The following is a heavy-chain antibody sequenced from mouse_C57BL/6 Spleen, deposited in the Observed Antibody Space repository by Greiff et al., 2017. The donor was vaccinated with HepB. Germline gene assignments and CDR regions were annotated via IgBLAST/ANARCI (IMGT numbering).Heavy chain of an antibody. CDR3: ARITTVVVQRGFAY. V-gene: IGHV1-50*01. J-gene: IGHJ3*01. CDR1: GYTFTSYW. D-gene: IGHD1-1*01. CDR2: IDPSDSYT. Sequence: QVQLQQPGAELVKPGASVKLSCKASGYTFTSYWMQWVKQRPGQGLEWIGEIDPSDSYTNYNQKFKGKATLTVDTSSSTAYMQLSSLTSEDSAVYYCARITTVVVQRGFAYWGQGTLVTVSA.